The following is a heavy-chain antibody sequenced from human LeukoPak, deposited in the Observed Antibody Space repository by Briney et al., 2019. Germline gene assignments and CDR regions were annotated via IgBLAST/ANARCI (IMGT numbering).Heavy chain of an antibody. CDR2: VLHTGST. V-gene: IGHV4-34*12. Sequence: PSETLSLTCAVHGYSLTNHYWIWIRQPPGKGLEWIAEVLHTGSTNCNPSFKSRVTVSVDTSKNQSFLNLTSVTAADTAVYYCARGPAAVHPWGRGILVTVSS. D-gene: IGHD6-13*01. J-gene: IGHJ5*02. CDR1: GYSLTNHY. CDR3: ARGPAAVHP.